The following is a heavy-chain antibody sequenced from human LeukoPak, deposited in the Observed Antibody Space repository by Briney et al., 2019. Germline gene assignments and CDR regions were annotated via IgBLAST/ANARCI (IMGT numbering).Heavy chain of an antibody. CDR2: ISGSGGSA. J-gene: IGHJ3*02. D-gene: IGHD6-13*01. CDR1: GFTFSSYA. CDR3: ARDWPSEWQHLPDYDAVDI. V-gene: IGHV3-23*01. Sequence: PGGSLRLSCAASGFTFSSYAMSWVRQAPGKGLEWVSAISGSGGSAYYADSVKGRFTISRDNSKNTLYLQMNSLRAEDTAVYYCARDWPSEWQHLPDYDAVDIWGQGTMVTVSS.